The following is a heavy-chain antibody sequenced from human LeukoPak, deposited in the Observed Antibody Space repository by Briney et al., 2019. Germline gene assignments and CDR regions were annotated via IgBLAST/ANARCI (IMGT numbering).Heavy chain of an antibody. CDR2: INPNSGGT. CDR1: GYAFTGYY. D-gene: IGHD3-22*01. J-gene: IGHJ4*02. CDR3: ASDLVRAYYYDSSGGFDY. Sequence: ASVKVSCKASGYAFTGYYMHWVRQAPGQELEWMGWINPNSGGTNYAQKFQGRVTMTRDTSISTAYMELSRLRSDDTAVYYCASDLVRAYYYDSSGGFDYWGQGTLVTVSS. V-gene: IGHV1-2*02.